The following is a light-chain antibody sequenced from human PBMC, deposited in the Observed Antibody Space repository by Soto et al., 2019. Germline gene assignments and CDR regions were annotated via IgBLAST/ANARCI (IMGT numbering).Light chain of an antibody. J-gene: IGKJ1*01. CDR2: AAS. CDR1: QSVNRN. V-gene: IGKV3-15*01. Sequence: EIVMTQSPATLSVSTGERATLSCRASQSVNRNLAWYQQKPGQAPRLLISAASTRATGIPARFSGSGSETEFTLTISSLQSEDFAVYYCQQYNNGWTFGQGTKVEMK. CDR3: QQYNNGWT.